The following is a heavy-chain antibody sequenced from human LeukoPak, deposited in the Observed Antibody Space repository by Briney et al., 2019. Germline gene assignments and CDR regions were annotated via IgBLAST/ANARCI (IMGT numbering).Heavy chain of an antibody. CDR1: GFTFSSYA. J-gene: IGHJ4*02. V-gene: IGHV3-30-3*01. D-gene: IGHD6-19*01. CDR2: ISYDGSNK. CDR3: ARDYQSLHGIAVVMMEFDY. Sequence: GGSLRLSCAASGFTFSSYAMHWVRQAPGKGLEWVAVISYDGSNKYYADSVKGRFTTSRDNSKNTLYLQMNSLRAEDTAVYYCARDYQSLHGIAVVMMEFDYWGQGTLVTVSS.